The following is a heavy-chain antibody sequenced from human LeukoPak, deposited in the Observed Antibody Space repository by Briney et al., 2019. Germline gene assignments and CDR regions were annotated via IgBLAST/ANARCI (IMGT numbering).Heavy chain of an antibody. V-gene: IGHV1-2*02. CDR1: GYTFTDYY. CDR3: ARLVLQNIVVAGLKFDY. CDR2: INPNSGGA. J-gene: IGHJ4*02. Sequence: ASVKVSCRASGYTFTDYYMNWVRQAPGQGLEWMGWINPNSGGAKYAQKFQGRVTMTRDTSISTAHMELSGLRSDDTAVYYCARLVLQNIVVAGLKFDYWGQGTLITVSS. D-gene: IGHD6-19*01.